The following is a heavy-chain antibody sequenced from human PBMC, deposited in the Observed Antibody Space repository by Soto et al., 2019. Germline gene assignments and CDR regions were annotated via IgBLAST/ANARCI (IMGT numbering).Heavy chain of an antibody. D-gene: IGHD3-3*01. J-gene: IGHJ4*02. V-gene: IGHV3-48*01. CDR2: ISSSSSTI. CDR1: GFTFSSYS. CDR3: AREGVLRFLEWSG. Sequence: GGSLRLSCAASGFTFSSYSMNWVRQAPGKGLEWVSYISSSSSTIYYADSVKGRFTISRDNAKNSLYLQMNSLRAEDTAVYYCAREGVLRFLEWSGGGQGTLVTVSS.